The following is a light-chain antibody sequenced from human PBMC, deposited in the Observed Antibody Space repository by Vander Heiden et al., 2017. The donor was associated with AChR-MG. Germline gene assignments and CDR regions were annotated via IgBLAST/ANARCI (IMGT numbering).Light chain of an antibody. CDR2: DVT. V-gene: IGLV2-14*03. CDR1: TNDIGVYNY. CDR3: SSYTSASTWV. Sequence: QPALTQPASVSGPPGQSIPISCTGTTNDIGVYNYVPWPQQPPGQAPQLMIYDVTYRPSGVSNRFSGSRSGNTASLTISGLQAEDEADYYCSSYTSASTWVFGGGTKLTVL. J-gene: IGLJ3*02.